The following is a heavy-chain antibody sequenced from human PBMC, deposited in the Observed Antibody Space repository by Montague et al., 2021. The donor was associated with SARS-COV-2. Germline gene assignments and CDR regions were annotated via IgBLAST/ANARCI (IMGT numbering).Heavy chain of an antibody. CDR3: ARVEFDGGYDSVPLDV. J-gene: IGHJ6*02. CDR1: GGSVSSCY. Sequence: SETLSLTCIVSGGSVSSCYCFWIWHPPRPGLELVWFSYYYFSTYSYPSLSLRVTISVYTSTHQFSLSLSSVTAAATAASYCARVEFDGGYDSVPLDVWGQGTTVSVSS. D-gene: IGHD5-12*01. CDR2: SYYYFST. V-gene: IGHV4-59*02.